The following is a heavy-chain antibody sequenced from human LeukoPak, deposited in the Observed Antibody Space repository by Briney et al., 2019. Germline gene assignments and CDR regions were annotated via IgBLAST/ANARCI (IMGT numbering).Heavy chain of an antibody. J-gene: IGHJ4*02. D-gene: IGHD6-19*01. Sequence: GGSLTLSCVASGFTVSSNYMSWLRQAPGKGLEGVSVIYCAGNTYYADSVKGRFTISRHNSENTLYLHMNSLRVEDTAVYFCARGGTRGYSSGRIDYWGQGTLVTVSS. CDR2: IYCAGNT. CDR3: ARGGTRGYSSGRIDY. V-gene: IGHV3-53*04. CDR1: GFTVSSNY.